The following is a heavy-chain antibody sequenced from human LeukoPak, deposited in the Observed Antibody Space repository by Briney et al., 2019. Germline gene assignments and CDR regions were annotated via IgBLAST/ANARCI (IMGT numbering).Heavy chain of an antibody. CDR1: GGSISSYD. V-gene: IGHV4-59*01. Sequence: SETLSLTXTVSGGSISSYDWSWIRQAPGKGLEWLGYIYYSGSTNYNPSLKSRVTISVDTSKNQFSLKLSSVTAADTAVYYCARGEAVGATNNWFDPWGQGTLVTVSS. D-gene: IGHD1-26*01. CDR3: ARGEAVGATNNWFDP. J-gene: IGHJ5*02. CDR2: IYYSGST.